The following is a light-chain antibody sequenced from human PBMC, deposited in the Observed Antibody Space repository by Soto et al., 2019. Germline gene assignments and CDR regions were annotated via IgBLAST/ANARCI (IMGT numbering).Light chain of an antibody. V-gene: IGKV1-39*01. CDR1: QTISRY. J-gene: IGKJ4*01. CDR3: QQTHSIPLT. Sequence: DIQMTQSPSSLSGSVGDRVTITCRASQTISRYLNWYQQKPGRAPKLLIYAASSLQSGVPSRFSGGGSGTDFTLAISSLQPEDFATYYCQQTHSIPLTFGGGTKVDIK. CDR2: AAS.